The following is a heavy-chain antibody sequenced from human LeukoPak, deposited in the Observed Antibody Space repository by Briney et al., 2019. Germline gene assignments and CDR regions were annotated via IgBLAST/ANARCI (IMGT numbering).Heavy chain of an antibody. V-gene: IGHV1-46*01. CDR3: ARDARHRYCSSTSCYRGWFDP. CDR1: GYTFTDYY. CDR2: INPTGGST. D-gene: IGHD2-2*01. J-gene: IGHJ5*02. Sequence: GASVKVSCKASGYTFTDYYMHWVRQAPGQGLEWMGIINPTGGSTTYAQKFQGRVTMTRDTSTNTVYMELSSLRSEDMAVYYCARDARHRYCSSTSCYRGWFDPWGQGTLVTVSS.